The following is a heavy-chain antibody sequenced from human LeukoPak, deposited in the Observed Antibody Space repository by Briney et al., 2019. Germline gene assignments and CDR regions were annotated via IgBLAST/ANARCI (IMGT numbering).Heavy chain of an antibody. Sequence: SETLSLTCSVSGDSISSYYWSWIRQPAGKGLEWIGRIYTSGSTNYNPSLKSRVAISVDKSKNQFSLKLSSVTAADTAVYYCTRDSPGYSSGHFDYWGQGNLVTVSS. V-gene: IGHV4-4*07. CDR1: GDSISSYY. CDR2: IYTSGST. CDR3: TRDSPGYSSGHFDY. D-gene: IGHD6-19*01. J-gene: IGHJ4*02.